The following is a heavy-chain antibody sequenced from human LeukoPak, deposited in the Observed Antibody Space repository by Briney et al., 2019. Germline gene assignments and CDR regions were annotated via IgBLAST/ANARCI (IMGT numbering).Heavy chain of an antibody. CDR2: IIPIFGTA. CDR3: VRSPSYGTHAAGLIKYYYYYMDV. D-gene: IGHD4-17*01. J-gene: IGHJ6*03. Sequence: SVKVSCKASGYTFTGYYMHWVRQAPGQGLEWMGGIIPIFGTANYAQKFQGRVTITTDESTSTAYMELSSLRSEDTAVYYCVRSPSYGTHAAGLIKYYYYYMDVWGKGTTVTVSS. V-gene: IGHV1-69*05. CDR1: GYTFTGYY.